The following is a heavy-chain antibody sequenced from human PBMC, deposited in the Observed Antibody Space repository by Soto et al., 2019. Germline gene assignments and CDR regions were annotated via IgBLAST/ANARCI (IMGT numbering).Heavy chain of an antibody. D-gene: IGHD3-3*01. CDR3: ARRVLRTVFGLVTTTAIYFDF. Sequence: QITLNESGPTPVKPRQTLTLTCTFSGFSLTTSGVGVGWIRQSPGKAPEWLALIYWDDDKRYSPSLKSRLTITKDASKNQVVLTMAYLDPADTATYYCARRVLRTVFGLVTTTAIYFDFWGQGTPVAVSS. CDR2: IYWDDDK. J-gene: IGHJ4*02. CDR1: GFSLTTSGVG. V-gene: IGHV2-5*02.